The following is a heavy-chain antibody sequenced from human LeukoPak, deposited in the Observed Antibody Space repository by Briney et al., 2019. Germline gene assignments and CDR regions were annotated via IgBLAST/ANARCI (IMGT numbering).Heavy chain of an antibody. V-gene: IGHV3-7*05. CDR1: GFSFSSHW. Sequence: TGGSLRLSCAASGFSFSSHWMSCVRQAPGKGLEWVANINQDGSQKYYVDSVKGRFTISRDNAKNSLDVQMNSLRAEDTAVYYCARDESYSSDYWGQGTLVTVSS. D-gene: IGHD6-13*01. CDR3: ARDESYSSDY. CDR2: INQDGSQK. J-gene: IGHJ4*02.